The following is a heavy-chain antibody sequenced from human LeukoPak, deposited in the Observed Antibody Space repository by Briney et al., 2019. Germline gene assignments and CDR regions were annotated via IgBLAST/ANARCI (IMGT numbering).Heavy chain of an antibody. CDR2: ISYDGSNK. D-gene: IGHD6-13*01. CDR1: GFTFSSYA. J-gene: IGHJ4*02. V-gene: IGHV3-30*04. CDR3: AKVRQQLVPY. Sequence: GGSLRLSCAASGFTFSSYAMHWVRQAPGKGLEWVAVISYDGSNKYYADSVKGRFTISRDNSKNTLYLQMNSLRAEDTAVYYCAKVRQQLVPYWGQGTLVTVSS.